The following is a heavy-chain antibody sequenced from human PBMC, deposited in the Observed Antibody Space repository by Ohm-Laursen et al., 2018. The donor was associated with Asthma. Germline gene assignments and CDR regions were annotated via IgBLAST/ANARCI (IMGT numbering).Heavy chain of an antibody. CDR3: VRAHSGSYSYAFDI. J-gene: IGHJ3*02. V-gene: IGHV3-30*14. CDR2: GGSYYDGGLK. CDR1: GFTFRSYA. D-gene: IGHD1-26*01. Sequence: SLRLSCSASGFTFRSYAMHWVRQAPGKGLEWVAVGGSYYDGGLKYYADSVNGRFTISRDNSKNTLYLQMNSLRGEDTAVYYCVRAHSGSYSYAFDIWGQGTVVTVSS.